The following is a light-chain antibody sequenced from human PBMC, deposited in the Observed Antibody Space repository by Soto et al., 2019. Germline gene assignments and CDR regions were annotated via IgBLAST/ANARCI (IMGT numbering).Light chain of an antibody. V-gene: IGKV3-20*01. CDR1: QSVSSSF. CDR2: GAS. J-gene: IGKJ4*01. Sequence: EIVLTQSPGTLSLSPGERATLSCRASQSVSSSFLAWYQQKPGKAPRLLIYGASSRATGIPDRFSGSGSGTDFTLTISRLEPEDDAVYYCQQYDSSPLTFGGGTNVEIK. CDR3: QQYDSSPLT.